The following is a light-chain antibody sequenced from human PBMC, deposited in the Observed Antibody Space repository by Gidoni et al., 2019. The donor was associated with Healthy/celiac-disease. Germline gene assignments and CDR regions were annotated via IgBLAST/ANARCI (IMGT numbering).Light chain of an antibody. Sequence: DIPMTQSPSTLSASVGDRVTITCRASQSINNWLAWYQQKPGKAPKLLIYKASTLESGVPSRFSGSGSGTEFTLTISSLQPDDFATYYCQQYNTYWTFXQXTTVEIK. V-gene: IGKV1-5*03. J-gene: IGKJ1*01. CDR2: KAS. CDR1: QSINNW. CDR3: QQYNTYWT.